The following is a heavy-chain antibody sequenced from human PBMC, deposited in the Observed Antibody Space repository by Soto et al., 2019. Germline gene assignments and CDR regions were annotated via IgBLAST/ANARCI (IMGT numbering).Heavy chain of an antibody. CDR2: TFYNGDT. D-gene: IGHD4-4*01. CDR3: AREGRLQSLDY. Sequence: LSLTFTVSGGSISNPDHYWSWIRQPPGKGLEWIGSTFYNGDTSYNPSLESRLSISVDTSKNQFSLSLSSVTASDTAVYFCAREGRLQSLDYWGQGTLVTVSS. J-gene: IGHJ4*02. CDR1: GGSISNPDHY. V-gene: IGHV4-30-4*01.